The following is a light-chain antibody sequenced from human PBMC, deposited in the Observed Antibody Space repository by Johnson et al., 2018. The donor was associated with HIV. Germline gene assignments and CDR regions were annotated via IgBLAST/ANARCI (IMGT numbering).Light chain of an antibody. Sequence: QSVLTQPPSVSAAPGQKVTISCSGSSSNIGKNYVCWYQQLPGTAPKLLIYDNNKRPSGIPDRFSGSKSGTSATLGITGLPTGDEADYYCGTWDSSLSAFYVFGTGTKVTVL. J-gene: IGLJ1*01. CDR1: SSNIGKNY. CDR2: DNN. CDR3: GTWDSSLSAFYV. V-gene: IGLV1-51*01.